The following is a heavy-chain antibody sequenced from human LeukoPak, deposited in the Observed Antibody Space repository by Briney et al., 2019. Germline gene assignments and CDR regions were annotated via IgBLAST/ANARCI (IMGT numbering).Heavy chain of an antibody. CDR1: GGSISSYY. V-gene: IGHV4-59*08. CDR3: ARHGRVVTPAGGFDY. CDR2: IYYSGST. Sequence: SETLSLTCTVSGGSISSYYWSWIRQPPGKGLEWIGYIYYSGSTNYNPSLKSRVTISVDTSKNQFSLKLSSVTAADTAVYYCARHGRVVTPAGGFDYWGQGTLVTVSS. J-gene: IGHJ4*02. D-gene: IGHD4-23*01.